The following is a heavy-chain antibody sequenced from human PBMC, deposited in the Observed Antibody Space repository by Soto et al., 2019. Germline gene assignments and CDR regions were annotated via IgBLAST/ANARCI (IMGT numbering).Heavy chain of an antibody. V-gene: IGHV3-66*01. D-gene: IGHD4-17*01. Sequence: EVPLVESGGGLVQPGGSLRLSCAASGFTVSSNYMSWVRQAPGKGLEWVSVIYSGGSTYYADSVKGRFTISRDNSKNTLYLQMNSLRAEDTAVYYCARETYGGKGPGWFDPWGQGTLVTVSS. J-gene: IGHJ5*02. CDR1: GFTVSSNY. CDR3: ARETYGGKGPGWFDP. CDR2: IYSGGST.